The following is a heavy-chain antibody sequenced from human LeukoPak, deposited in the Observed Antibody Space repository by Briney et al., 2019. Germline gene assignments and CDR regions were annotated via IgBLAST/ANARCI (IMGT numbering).Heavy chain of an antibody. D-gene: IGHD3-22*01. CDR2: INSGGSGT. CDR3: ARDPSYDSSGYHGDDAFDI. Sequence: PGGSPRLSCAASGFAFSSNWMHWVRQTPGKGLVWVSRINSGGSGTSYADSVEGRFTISRDNSKNTLYLQMNSLRAEDTAVYYCARDPSYDSSGYHGDDAFDIWGQGTMVTVSS. CDR1: GFAFSSNW. V-gene: IGHV3-74*01. J-gene: IGHJ3*02.